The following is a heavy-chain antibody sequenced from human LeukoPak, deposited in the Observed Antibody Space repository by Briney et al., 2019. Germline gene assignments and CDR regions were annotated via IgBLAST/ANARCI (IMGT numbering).Heavy chain of an antibody. CDR2: INAGNGNT. J-gene: IGHJ4*02. D-gene: IGHD4-17*01. CDR1: GYTFTDYT. Sequence: GASVKVSCKASGYTFTDYTMHWLRQAPGQRLEWMGWINAGNGNTKYSQKFQGRVTITRDTSASTAYMELSSLRSEDTAVYYCARALAVTPIFDYWGQGTLVTVSS. V-gene: IGHV1-3*01. CDR3: ARALAVTPIFDY.